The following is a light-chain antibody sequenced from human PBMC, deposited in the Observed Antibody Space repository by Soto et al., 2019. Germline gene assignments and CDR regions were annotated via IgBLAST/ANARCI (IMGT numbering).Light chain of an antibody. CDR1: QSISSW. CDR3: QQYNTYSSLT. CDR2: DAY. J-gene: IGKJ4*01. V-gene: IGKV1-5*01. Sequence: DIQMTQSPSTLSASVGDRVTITCRASQSISSWLAWYQQKLGRAPRLLIYDAYSLESGVPSRFSGSGYGTEFTLTISSLQPDDFATYYCQQYNTYSSLTFGGGTKVDIQ.